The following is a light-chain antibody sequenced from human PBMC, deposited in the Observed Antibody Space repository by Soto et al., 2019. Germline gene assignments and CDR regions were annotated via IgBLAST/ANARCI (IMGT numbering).Light chain of an antibody. CDR1: QSVSNY. Sequence: EIVLTQSPGTLSLSPGERATLSCRTSQSVSNYLAWYQRKPGQAPRLLIYGASSRATGIPDRFSGSGSGTDFTLTISRQEPEDFAVYYCHQYGGSPQTFGQGTKVEIK. V-gene: IGKV3-20*01. CDR3: HQYGGSPQT. J-gene: IGKJ1*01. CDR2: GAS.